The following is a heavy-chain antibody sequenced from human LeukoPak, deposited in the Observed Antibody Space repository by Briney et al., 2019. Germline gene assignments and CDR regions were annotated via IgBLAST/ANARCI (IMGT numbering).Heavy chain of an antibody. Sequence: GGSLSLSCAVSGFTFRTYWMTWVRQAPGKGLEWVTNINQDGGVKYYVDSLKDRFTIYRDNAKNSLYLQMNSLRAEDTAIYYCARIGYSSSSNDYWGQGTLVTVSS. D-gene: IGHD6-6*01. CDR1: GFTFRTYW. V-gene: IGHV3-7*01. J-gene: IGHJ4*02. CDR3: ARIGYSSSSNDY. CDR2: INQDGGVK.